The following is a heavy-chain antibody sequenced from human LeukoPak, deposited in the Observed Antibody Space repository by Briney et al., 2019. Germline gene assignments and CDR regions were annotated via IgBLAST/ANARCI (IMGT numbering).Heavy chain of an antibody. Sequence: GASVKVSCKASGYAFTNYATSWVRQAPGQGLEWMGTISPTNGNTNYAQSFRGRVTMTRDTSTSTVYMELTSLTSEDTAVYYCVREASGGYFDYWGQGTQVTVSS. J-gene: IGHJ4*02. CDR3: VREASGGYFDY. V-gene: IGHV1-18*01. D-gene: IGHD3-16*01. CDR1: GYAFTNYA. CDR2: ISPTNGNT.